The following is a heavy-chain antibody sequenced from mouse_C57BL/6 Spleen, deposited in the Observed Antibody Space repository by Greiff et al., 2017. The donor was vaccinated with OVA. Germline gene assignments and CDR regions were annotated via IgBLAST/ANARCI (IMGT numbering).Heavy chain of an antibody. D-gene: IGHD1-1*01. Sequence: QVQLQQSGPELVKPGASVKISCKASGYAFSSYWMHWVKQRPGKGLEWIGRIYPGDGDTNYNGKFKGKATLTADKSSSTAYIQLISLTSEDSAVYFCSRRYCSSYCYFDVWGTVTPVTVSS. J-gene: IGHJ1*03. CDR2: IYPGDGDT. CDR1: GYAFSSYW. CDR3: SRRYCSSYCYFDV. V-gene: IGHV1-82*01.